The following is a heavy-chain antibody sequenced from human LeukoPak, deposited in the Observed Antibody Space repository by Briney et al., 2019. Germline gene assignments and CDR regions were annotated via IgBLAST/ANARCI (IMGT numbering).Heavy chain of an antibody. CDR1: RFTLSSSW. CDR2: VNSDGSRT. J-gene: IGHJ4*02. Sequence: GVSLRLSCTVCRFTLSSSWVHWVRQATGKGLVWVTRVNSDGSRTTYADSVKGRFTISRDNAKNTLYLQMNSLRAEDTAVYYCARVVDDYDSGGFSWFDYWGQGTLVTSPQ. V-gene: IGHV3-74*03. CDR3: ARVVDDYDSGGFSWFDY. D-gene: IGHD3-22*01.